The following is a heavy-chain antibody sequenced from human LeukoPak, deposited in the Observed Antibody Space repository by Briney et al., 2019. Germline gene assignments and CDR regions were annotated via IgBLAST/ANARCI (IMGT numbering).Heavy chain of an antibody. CDR2: IYSGGST. J-gene: IGHJ4*02. CDR1: GFTVSSNY. D-gene: IGHD2-2*01. V-gene: IGHV3-53*01. Sequence: GGSLRLSCAASGFTVSSNYMSWVRQAPGKGLEWVSVIYSGGSTYYADSVKGRFTISRDNAKNSLYLQMNSLRAEDTAVYYCTPSKGDYWGQGTLVTVSS. CDR3: TPSKGDY.